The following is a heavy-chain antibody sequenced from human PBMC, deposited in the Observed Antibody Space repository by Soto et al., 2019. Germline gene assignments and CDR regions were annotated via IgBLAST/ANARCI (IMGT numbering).Heavy chain of an antibody. V-gene: IGHV4-30-4*01. J-gene: IGHJ2*01. D-gene: IGHD4-17*01. CDR3: AREVIPLTTDWYFDL. CDR1: GGSISGGVGGLYY. CDR2: IYDSGST. Sequence: SETLSLSCTVSGGSISGGVGGLYYWSWIRQPPGKGLEWIGYIYDSGSTYYNPSLKSRVTISVDTSKNQFSLRLSSVTAADTAVYYCAREVIPLTTDWYFDLWGRGTLVTVSS.